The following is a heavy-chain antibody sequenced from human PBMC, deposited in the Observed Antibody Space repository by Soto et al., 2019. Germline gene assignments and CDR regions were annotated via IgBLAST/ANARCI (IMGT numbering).Heavy chain of an antibody. V-gene: IGHV3-7*01. CDR1: GFIFSSYW. Sequence: GGFLRLSCAASGFIFSSYWMSWVRQAPGKGLEWVANIKQDGSEKYYVDSVKGRFTISRDNAKNSLYLQMNSLRAEDTAVYYCAREPHTVDCSGGSCFENARYNWFDPWGQGTLVTVSS. D-gene: IGHD2-15*01. CDR3: AREPHTVDCSGGSCFENARYNWFDP. J-gene: IGHJ5*02. CDR2: IKQDGSEK.